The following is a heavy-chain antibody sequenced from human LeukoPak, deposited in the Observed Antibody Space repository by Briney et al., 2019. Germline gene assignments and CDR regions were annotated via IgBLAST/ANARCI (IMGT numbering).Heavy chain of an antibody. V-gene: IGHV4-30-2*01. J-gene: IGHJ3*01. D-gene: IGHD6-19*01. Sequence: SETLSLTCTVSGGSISSGGYYWSWIRQPPGKGLEWIGYIYHSGSTYYNPSLKSRVTISVDRSKNQFSLKLSSVTAADTAVYYCARDEIAEAGKGTFDFWGQGTVVTVSS. CDR3: ARDEIAEAGKGTFDF. CDR2: IYHSGST. CDR1: GGSISSGGYY.